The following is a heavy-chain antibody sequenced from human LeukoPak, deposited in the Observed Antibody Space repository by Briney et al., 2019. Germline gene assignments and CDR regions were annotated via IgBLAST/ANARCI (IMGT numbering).Heavy chain of an antibody. J-gene: IGHJ6*03. V-gene: IGHV3-23*01. Sequence: GGSLRLFXAASGFTFSSYAMSWVRQAPGKGLEWVSAISGSGGSTYYADSVKGRFTISRDNSKNTLYLQMNSLRAEDTAVYYCAKLEGSSWDYYYYYMDVWGKGTTVTVSS. CDR3: AKLEGSSWDYYYYYMDV. CDR2: ISGSGGST. D-gene: IGHD6-13*01. CDR1: GFTFSSYA.